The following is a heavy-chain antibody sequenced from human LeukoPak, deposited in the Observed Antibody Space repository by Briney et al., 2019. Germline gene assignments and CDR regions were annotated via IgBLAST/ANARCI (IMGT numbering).Heavy chain of an antibody. CDR2: INHSGST. J-gene: IGHJ4*02. Sequence: KPSETLSLTCAVYGGSFSGYYWSWIRQPPGKGLEWIGEINHSGSTNYNPSLKSRVTISVDTSKNQFSLKLSSVTAADTAVYYRARAWDYWGQGTLVTVSS. CDR3: ARAWDY. CDR1: GGSFSGYY. V-gene: IGHV4-34*01.